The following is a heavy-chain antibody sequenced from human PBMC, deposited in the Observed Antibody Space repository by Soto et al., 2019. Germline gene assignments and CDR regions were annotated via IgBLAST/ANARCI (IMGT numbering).Heavy chain of an antibody. CDR2: ISSSGSTI. D-gene: IGHD3-22*01. CDR1: GFTFSSYE. V-gene: IGHV3-48*03. CDR3: ARDLGAYYYDSSGYYQGAFDI. Sequence: GGPLRLSSAASGFTFSSYEMNWVREAPGKGLERGSYISSSGSTIYYADSVKGRFTISRDNAKNSLYLQMNSLRAEDKAVYYCARDLGAYYYDSSGYYQGAFDIWGQGTMVTVSS. J-gene: IGHJ3*02.